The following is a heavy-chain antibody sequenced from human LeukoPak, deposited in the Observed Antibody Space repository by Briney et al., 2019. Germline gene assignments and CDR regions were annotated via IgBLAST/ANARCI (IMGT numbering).Heavy chain of an antibody. CDR2: ISWNSGSI. CDR1: GFTFDDYA. J-gene: IGHJ3*02. D-gene: IGHD1-26*01. V-gene: IGHV3-9*01. Sequence: GGSLRLSCAASGFTFDDYAMHWVRQAPGKGLEWVSGISWNSGSIGYADAVKGRFTISRDNAKNSLYLQMNSLRAEDTALYYCAKVPVGATAKSGAFDIWGQGTMVTVSS. CDR3: AKVPVGATAKSGAFDI.